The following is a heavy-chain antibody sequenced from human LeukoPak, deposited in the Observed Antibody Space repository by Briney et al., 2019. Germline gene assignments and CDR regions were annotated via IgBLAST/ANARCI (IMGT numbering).Heavy chain of an antibody. V-gene: IGHV1-69*01. J-gene: IGHJ5*02. Sequence: GSSVKVSCKASGGTFSSYAISWVRQAPGQGLEWMGGIIPIFGTANYAQKFQGRVTITADESTSTAYMELSSLGSEDTAVYYCARGSPLPLYCSGGSCYSVGALGWFDPWGQGTLVTVSS. CDR1: GGTFSSYA. CDR2: IIPIFGTA. CDR3: ARGSPLPLYCSGGSCYSVGALGWFDP. D-gene: IGHD2-15*01.